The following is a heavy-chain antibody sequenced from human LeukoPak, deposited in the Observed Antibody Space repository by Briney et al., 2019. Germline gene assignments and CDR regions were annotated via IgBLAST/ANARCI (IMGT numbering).Heavy chain of an antibody. Sequence: GGSLRLSCAASGFTFSSYSMNWVRQAPGKELEWVSSISSSSSYIYYADSVKGRFTISRDNAKSSLYLQMNSLRAEDTAVYYRARDPGYYSSGWYGYWGQGTLVTVSS. CDR2: ISSSSSYI. J-gene: IGHJ4*02. D-gene: IGHD6-19*01. V-gene: IGHV3-21*01. CDR1: GFTFSSYS. CDR3: ARDPGYYSSGWYGY.